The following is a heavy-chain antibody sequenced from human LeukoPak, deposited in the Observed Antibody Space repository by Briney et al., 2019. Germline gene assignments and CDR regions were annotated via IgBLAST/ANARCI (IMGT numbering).Heavy chain of an antibody. Sequence: SVKVSCKASGGTFSSYAISWVRQAPGQGLEWMGRIIPIFGTANYAQKFQGRVTITTDESTSTAYMELSSLRPEDTAVYYCARAPRSDSSGYLFYWGQGTLVTVSS. CDR3: ARAPRSDSSGYLFY. CDR1: GGTFSSYA. J-gene: IGHJ4*02. D-gene: IGHD3-22*01. CDR2: IIPIFGTA. V-gene: IGHV1-69*05.